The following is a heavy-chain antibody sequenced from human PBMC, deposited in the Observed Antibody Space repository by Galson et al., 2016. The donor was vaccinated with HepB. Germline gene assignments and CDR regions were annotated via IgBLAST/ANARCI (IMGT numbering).Heavy chain of an antibody. D-gene: IGHD3-10*01. CDR1: GGSIISYY. Sequence: ETLSLTCTVSGGSIISYYWSWIRQSPGKGLECIGYIYYSGSTNYNPSLNSRATMSVDTSKNQFSLKLSSVTAADTAVYFCARDRSSGSGSFGYWGQGTLVTVSS. CDR2: IYYSGST. CDR3: ARDRSSGSGSFGY. V-gene: IGHV4-59*12. J-gene: IGHJ4*02.